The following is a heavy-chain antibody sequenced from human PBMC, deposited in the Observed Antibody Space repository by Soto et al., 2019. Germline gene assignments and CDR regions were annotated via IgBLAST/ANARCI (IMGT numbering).Heavy chain of an antibody. CDR2: INSDARTT. V-gene: IGHV3-74*01. Sequence: PGGSLRLSCAASGLTFSTSWMDWVRQAAGKGLVWVSRINSDARTTNYADTVKGRFTISRDNAKNTLYLQMDSLTAEDTAVYYCARGPNGSFGYDYWGQGTLVTVSS. CDR1: GLTFSTSW. J-gene: IGHJ4*02. CDR3: ARGPNGSFGYDY. D-gene: IGHD3-10*01.